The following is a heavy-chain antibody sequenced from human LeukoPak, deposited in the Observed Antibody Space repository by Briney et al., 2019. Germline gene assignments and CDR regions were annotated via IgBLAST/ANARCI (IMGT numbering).Heavy chain of an antibody. Sequence: GGSLRLSCAASGFTFSDHCMDWVRQAPGKGLEWVGRTRNKANSYATEYAASVKGRFTISRDDSKNSLYLQMNSLKTEDTAVYYCARGRVTTLYYFDYWGQGTLVTVSS. CDR1: GFTFSDHC. D-gene: IGHD4-17*01. V-gene: IGHV3-72*01. J-gene: IGHJ4*02. CDR2: TRNKANSYAT. CDR3: ARGRVTTLYYFDY.